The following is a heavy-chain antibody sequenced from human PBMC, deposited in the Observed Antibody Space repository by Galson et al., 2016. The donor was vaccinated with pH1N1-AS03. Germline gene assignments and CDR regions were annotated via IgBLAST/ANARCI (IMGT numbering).Heavy chain of an antibody. D-gene: IGHD6-6*01. Sequence: SVKVSCKASGGTFSTNGSTWVRQAPGQGLEWMGRIIPMLGRGNYAQRFQGRVTIIADISTSTTYMELSNLTSEDTAIYYCARERDSSSSSIFVYWGQGTLVTVSS. J-gene: IGHJ4*02. CDR3: ARERDSSSSSIFVY. CDR1: GGTFSTNG. CDR2: IIPMLGRG. V-gene: IGHV1-69*04.